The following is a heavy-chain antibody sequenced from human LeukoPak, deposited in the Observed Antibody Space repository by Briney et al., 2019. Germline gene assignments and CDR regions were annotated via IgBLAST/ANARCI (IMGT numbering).Heavy chain of an antibody. CDR3: ATDRQWELPNFQH. J-gene: IGHJ1*01. D-gene: IGHD1-26*01. Sequence: ASVKVSCKVSGCTLTELSMHWVRQAPGKRLEWMGGFDPEDGETIYAQKFQGRVTTTEDTSTDTAYMELSSLRSEDTAVYYCATDRQWELPNFQHWGQGTPVTVSS. CDR1: GCTLTELS. V-gene: IGHV1-24*01. CDR2: FDPEDGET.